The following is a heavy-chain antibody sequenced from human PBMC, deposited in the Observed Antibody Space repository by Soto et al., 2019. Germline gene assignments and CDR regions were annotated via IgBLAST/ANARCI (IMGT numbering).Heavy chain of an antibody. D-gene: IGHD5-18*01. CDR2: IYWDDDK. CDR1: GFSLSTSGVG. J-gene: IGHJ4*02. V-gene: IGHV2-5*02. Sequence: ESGPTLVNPTQTLTLTCTFSGFSLSTSGVGVGWIRQPPGKALEWLALIYWDDDKRYSPSLKSRLTITKDTSKNQVVLTMTNMDPVDTATYSCAHSPRGYSYDVWDLTFDYWGQGTLVTVS. CDR3: AHSPRGYSYDVWDLTFDY.